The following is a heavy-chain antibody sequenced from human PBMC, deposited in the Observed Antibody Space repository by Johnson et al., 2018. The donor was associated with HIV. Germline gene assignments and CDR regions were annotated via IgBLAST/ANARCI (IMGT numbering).Heavy chain of an antibody. CDR1: GFPFSNYW. J-gene: IGHJ3*02. D-gene: IGHD2-8*01. V-gene: IGHV3-7*04. CDR3: AGGQNGALDI. CDR2: IKQDGSEK. Sequence: VQLLESGGGVVQPGGSLRLSCAASGFPFSNYWMNWVRQAPGKGLEWVANIKQDGSEKYYVDSVKGRFTISRDNAKNSLYLQMNSLRVEETAVYYCAGGQNGALDIWGQGTMLTVSS.